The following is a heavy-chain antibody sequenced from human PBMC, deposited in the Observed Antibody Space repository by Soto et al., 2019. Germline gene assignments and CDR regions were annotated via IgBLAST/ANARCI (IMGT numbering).Heavy chain of an antibody. CDR3: ARNMAYSTSSGPGY. CDR1: GCSIRSGSYS. CDR2: IYHSGST. Sequence: SETLSLTCHVSGCSIRSGSYSWSWIRQPPGKGLEWIGYIYHSGSTYYNPSLKSRVTISVDKSKNQFSLNLTCVTAADTAVYYWARNMAYSTSSGPGYWGQGTLVTVSS. D-gene: IGHD3-16*01. V-gene: IGHV4-30-2*01. J-gene: IGHJ4*02.